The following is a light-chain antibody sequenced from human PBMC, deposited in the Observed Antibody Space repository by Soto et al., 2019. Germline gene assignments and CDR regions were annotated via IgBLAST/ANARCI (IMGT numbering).Light chain of an antibody. CDR1: SGHSTYI. Sequence: QLVLTQSSSASASLGSSVKLTCTLSSGHSTYIIAWHQQQPGKAPRYLMKLEGSGSYNKGCGVPDRFSGSSSGADRDRTISNLQSEDEADYYCETWDGYIQVCGGGTQLTVL. J-gene: IGLJ3*02. CDR3: ETWDGYIQV. V-gene: IGLV4-60*03. CDR2: LEGSGSY.